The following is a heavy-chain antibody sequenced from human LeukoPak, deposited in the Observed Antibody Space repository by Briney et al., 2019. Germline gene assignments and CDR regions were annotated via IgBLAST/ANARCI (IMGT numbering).Heavy chain of an antibody. Sequence: ASVKVSCKASGYTFTSYAMNWVRQAPGQGLEWMGRINTNTGNPTYAQGFTGRFVFSLDTSVSTAYLQISSLKAEDTAVYYCARDLGFLEWLPGRYWGQGTLVTVSS. CDR3: ARDLGFLEWLPGRY. J-gene: IGHJ4*02. D-gene: IGHD3-3*01. CDR1: GYTFTSYA. CDR2: INTNTGNP. V-gene: IGHV7-4-1*02.